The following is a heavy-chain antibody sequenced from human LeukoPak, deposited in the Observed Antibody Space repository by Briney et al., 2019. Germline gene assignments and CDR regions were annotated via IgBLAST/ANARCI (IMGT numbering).Heavy chain of an antibody. D-gene: IGHD3-22*01. CDR3: ARSLPTYYYDSSGYRGYFDY. V-gene: IGHV1-8*03. CDR1: GYTFTSYD. J-gene: IGHJ4*02. Sequence: GASVKVSCKASGYTFTSYDINWVRQATGQGLEWMGWMNPNSGNTGYAQKFQGRVTITRNTSISTAYMELSSLRSGDTAVYYCARSLPTYYYDSSGYRGYFDYWGQGTLVTVSS. CDR2: MNPNSGNT.